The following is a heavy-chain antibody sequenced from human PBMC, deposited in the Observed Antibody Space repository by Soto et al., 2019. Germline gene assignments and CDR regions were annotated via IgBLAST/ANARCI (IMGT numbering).Heavy chain of an antibody. CDR2: IHPSDSDT. V-gene: IGHV5-51*01. CDR3: AGHRDGYNPLDY. CDR1: GFSLSTYW. D-gene: IGHD5-12*01. Sequence: PGESLKISCEASGFSLSTYWIGWVRQMPGKGLEWMGIIHPSDSDTRYSPSFQGQVTISADKSISTAYLQWSNLKASDTAIYYCAGHRDGYNPLDYWGQGTVVTVSS. J-gene: IGHJ4*02.